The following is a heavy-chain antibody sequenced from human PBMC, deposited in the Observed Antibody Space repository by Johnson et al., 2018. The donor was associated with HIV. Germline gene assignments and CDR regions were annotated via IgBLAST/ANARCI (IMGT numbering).Heavy chain of an antibody. CDR3: AREGGDCSSTSCYQDAFDI. CDR2: ISYDGSNK. Sequence: QEKLVESGGGVVRPGGSLRLSCAASGFTFSSYAMHWVRQAPGKGLEWVAVISYDGSNKYYADSVKGRFTISRDNSKNTLYLQMNSLRAEDTAVYYCAREGGDCSSTSCYQDAFDIWGQGTMVTVSS. V-gene: IGHV3-30*04. J-gene: IGHJ3*02. D-gene: IGHD2-2*01. CDR1: GFTFSSYA.